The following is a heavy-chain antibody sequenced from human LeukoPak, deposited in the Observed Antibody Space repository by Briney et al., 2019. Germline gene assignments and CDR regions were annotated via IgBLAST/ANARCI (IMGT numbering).Heavy chain of an antibody. D-gene: IGHD5-18*01. Sequence: KSSETLSLTCTVSGASISSYYWSWIRQPPGKGLEWIGYVYYSGGTNYNPSLKSRVTISVDTSKNQFSLKLSSVTAADTAVYYCARIYIYGYLIDYWGQGTLVTVSS. CDR2: VYYSGGT. CDR1: GASISSYY. CDR3: ARIYIYGYLIDY. V-gene: IGHV4-59*01. J-gene: IGHJ4*02.